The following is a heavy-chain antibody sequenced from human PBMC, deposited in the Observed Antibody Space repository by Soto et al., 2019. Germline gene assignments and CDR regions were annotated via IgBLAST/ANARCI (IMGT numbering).Heavy chain of an antibody. D-gene: IGHD1-26*01. J-gene: IGHJ4*02. V-gene: IGHV3-74*01. CDR3: ARGGAMGVDY. CDR1: GFTFNTHW. CDR2: IYFDGITT. Sequence: GGSLRLSCTASGFTFNTHWMHWVRQAPGKGLVWVSRIYFDGITTNYADSVKGRLTVSRDNAKNTVYLHVNTLRDEDTAAYYCARGGAMGVDYWGQGTLVTVSS.